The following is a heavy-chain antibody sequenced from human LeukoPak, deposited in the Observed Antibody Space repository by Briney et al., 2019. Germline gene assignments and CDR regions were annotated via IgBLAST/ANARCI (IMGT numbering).Heavy chain of an antibody. V-gene: IGHV3-30*02. Sequence: GGSLRLSCAASGFTFSTYGMHWVRQAPGKGLEWVAVIWYGGSNTYYADSVKGRFTISRDNSKNTLYLQMDSLRADDTAVCYCAKDCGLGGDRDSWGQGTLVTVSS. J-gene: IGHJ4*02. CDR3: AKDCGLGGDRDS. D-gene: IGHD2-21*01. CDR1: GFTFSTYG. CDR2: IWYGGSNT.